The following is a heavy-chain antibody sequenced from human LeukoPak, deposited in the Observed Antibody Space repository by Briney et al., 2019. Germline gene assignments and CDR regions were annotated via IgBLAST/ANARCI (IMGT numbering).Heavy chain of an antibody. CDR2: INPSGGSA. D-gene: IGHD4-17*01. Sequence: GASVKVSCKASGYTFTSYYMHWVRQAPGQGLEWMGIINPSGGSASYAQKFQGRVTMTRDTSTSTVYMELSSLRSEDTAVYYCARAGESPYFDYWGQGTLVTVSS. V-gene: IGHV1-46*01. CDR1: GYTFTSYY. CDR3: ARAGESPYFDY. J-gene: IGHJ4*02.